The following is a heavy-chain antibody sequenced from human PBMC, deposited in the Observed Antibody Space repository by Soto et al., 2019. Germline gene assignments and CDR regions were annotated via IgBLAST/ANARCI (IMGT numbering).Heavy chain of an antibody. V-gene: IGHV4-39*06. Sequence: SETLSLTCTVSGGYISGSTSYWGWIRQPPGKGLEWIGNIYYSGNTYYHPSLRSRLTISVDTSKNQFTLRLSSVTAADTAMYFCVRNSWHTFFSLGYFDQWGQGALVTVSS. CDR1: GGYISGSTSY. D-gene: IGHD1-26*01. J-gene: IGHJ4*01. CDR2: IYYSGNT. CDR3: VRNSWHTFFSLGYFDQ.